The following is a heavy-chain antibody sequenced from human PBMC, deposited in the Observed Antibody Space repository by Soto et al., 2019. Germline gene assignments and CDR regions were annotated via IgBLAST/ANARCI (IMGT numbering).Heavy chain of an antibody. V-gene: IGHV3-74*01. CDR1: GLTFSSYW. J-gene: IGHJ4*02. CDR2: MYTDASSA. Sequence: GGSLRLSCAASGLTFSSYWMHWVRQAPGKGLVWVSRMYTDASSATYADSVKGRFTISRDNAKNTLFLQIDSLRTEDTAVYYCVRGNSGYGNFDYWGEGTLVTVSS. CDR3: VRGNSGYGNFDY. D-gene: IGHD5-12*01.